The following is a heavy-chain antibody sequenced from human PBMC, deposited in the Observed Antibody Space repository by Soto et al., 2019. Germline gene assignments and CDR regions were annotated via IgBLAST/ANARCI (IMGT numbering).Heavy chain of an antibody. CDR1: GFTFSSYG. Sequence: QVQLVESGGGVVQPGRSLRLSCAASGFTFSSYGMHWVRQAPGKGLEWVAVISYDGSNKDYADSVKGRFTISRDNSKNKLSLQMNSLRAEDTAVYYCAKEARPSRRSVAGTCFDPWGQGTLVTVSS. CDR2: ISYDGSNK. D-gene: IGHD6-19*01. V-gene: IGHV3-30*18. J-gene: IGHJ5*02. CDR3: AKEARPSRRSVAGTCFDP.